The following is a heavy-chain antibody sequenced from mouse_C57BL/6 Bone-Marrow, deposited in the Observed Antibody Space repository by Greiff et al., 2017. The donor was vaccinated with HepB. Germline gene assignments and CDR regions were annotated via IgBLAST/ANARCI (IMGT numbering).Heavy chain of an antibody. CDR2: IYPGSGST. V-gene: IGHV1-55*01. CDR1: GYTFTSYW. J-gene: IGHJ4*01. D-gene: IGHD2-4*01. Sequence: QVQLQQPGAELVKPGASVKMSCKASGYTFTSYWITWVKQRPGQGLEWIGDIYPGSGSTKYNEKFKSKATLTVDTSSSTAYMQLSSLTSEDSAVYYCARDRMIHYAMDYWGQGTSVTVSS. CDR3: ARDRMIHYAMDY.